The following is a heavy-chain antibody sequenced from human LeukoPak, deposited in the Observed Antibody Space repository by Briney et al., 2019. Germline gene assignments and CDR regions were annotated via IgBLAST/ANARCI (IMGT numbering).Heavy chain of an antibody. V-gene: IGHV3-33*01. CDR2: IWYDGSNK. CDR1: GFTFSSYG. CDR3: ARGGYSSSWYNWFDP. D-gene: IGHD6-13*01. Sequence: GRSLRLSCAASGFTFSSYGMHWVRQAPGKGLEWVAVIWYDGSNKYYADSVKGRFTISRDNSKNTLYLQMNSLRAEQTAVYYCARGGYSSSWYNWFDPWGQGTLVTVSS. J-gene: IGHJ5*02.